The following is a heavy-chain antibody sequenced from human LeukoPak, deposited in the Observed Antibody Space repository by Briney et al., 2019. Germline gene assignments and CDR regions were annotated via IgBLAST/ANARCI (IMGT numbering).Heavy chain of an antibody. CDR1: GYTFTSYG. Sequence: ASVKVSCKASGYTFTSYGISWVRQAPGQGLEWMGWISAYNGNTNYAQKLQGRVTMTTDTSTSTAYMELSSLKSEDTAVYYCARGRPNGVLWGTQNWFDPWGQGTLVTVSS. J-gene: IGHJ5*02. CDR2: ISAYNGNT. V-gene: IGHV1-18*01. D-gene: IGHD1-7*01. CDR3: ARGRPNGVLWGTQNWFDP.